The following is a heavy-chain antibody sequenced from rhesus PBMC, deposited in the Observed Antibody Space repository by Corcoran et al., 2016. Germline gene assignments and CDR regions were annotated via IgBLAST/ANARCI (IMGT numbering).Heavy chain of an antibody. V-gene: IGHV4-93*02. D-gene: IGHD2-27*01. CDR3: ATRRSGTPFDY. CDR2: IYGSGGST. Sequence: QVQLQESGPAVVKPSETLSLTCAVSGGSISSSNWWSWIRRSPGKGLEWIGGIYGSGGSTEYNPSLKSRVCISIDTSKNQFSLKLSSVTAADTAVYYCATRRSGTPFDYWGQGVLVTVSS. CDR1: GGSISSSNW. J-gene: IGHJ4*01.